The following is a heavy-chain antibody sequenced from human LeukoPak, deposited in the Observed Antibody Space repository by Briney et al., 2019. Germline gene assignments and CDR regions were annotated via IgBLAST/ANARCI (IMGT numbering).Heavy chain of an antibody. V-gene: IGHV3-21*01. D-gene: IGHD6-19*01. CDR2: ISSSSYI. J-gene: IGHJ4*02. Sequence: PGGSLRLSCAASGFTFSSYSMNWVRQAPGKGLEWVSSISSSSYIYYADSVKGRFTISRDNAKNSLYLQMNSLRAEDTAVYDCARSSGWPYYFDYWGQGTLVTVSS. CDR1: GFTFSSYS. CDR3: ARSSGWPYYFDY.